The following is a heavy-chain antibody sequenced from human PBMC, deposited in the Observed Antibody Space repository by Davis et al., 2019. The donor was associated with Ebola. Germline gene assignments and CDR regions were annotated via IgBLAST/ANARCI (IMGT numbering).Heavy chain of an antibody. V-gene: IGHV4-34*01. CDR2: INHSGST. CDR3: ARGRSTSCQKDCVDYYYYMDV. D-gene: IGHD2-2*01. Sequence: PSETLSLTCAVYGGSFSGYYWSWIRQPPGKGLEWIGEINHSGSTNYNPSLKSRVTISVDTSKNQFSLKLSSVTAADTAVYYCARGRSTSCQKDCVDYYYYMDVWGKGTTVTVSS. J-gene: IGHJ6*03. CDR1: GGSFSGYY.